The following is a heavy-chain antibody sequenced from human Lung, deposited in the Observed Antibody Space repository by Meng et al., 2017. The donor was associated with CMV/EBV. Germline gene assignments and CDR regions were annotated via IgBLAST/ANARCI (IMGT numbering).Heavy chain of an antibody. Sequence: SXEASGFNFSTYSLNWVRQAPGKGLEWFAFISRSTHYIYYADSVKARFTISRDTAKNSVYLQMNSLRAEDTAVYYCARDDGSGNVYDFYYGMDVWGQGTTVXVSS. J-gene: IGHJ6*02. D-gene: IGHD3-10*01. CDR1: GFNFSTYS. V-gene: IGHV3-21*01. CDR2: ISRSTHYI. CDR3: ARDDGSGNVYDFYYGMDV.